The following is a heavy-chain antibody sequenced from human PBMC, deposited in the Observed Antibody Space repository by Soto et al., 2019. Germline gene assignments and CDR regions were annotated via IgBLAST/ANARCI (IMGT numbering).Heavy chain of an antibody. D-gene: IGHD6-13*01. CDR3: LTWAAVGTGWDYFDY. V-gene: IGHV5-51*01. CDR2: IYPGDSDT. Sequence: PGESLKISCKGSGYSFTTYRIGWVRQMPGKGLEWMGLIYPGDSDTRYSPSFQGQVTISADKSISTAYLQWSSLKASDTAMYYCLTWAAVGTGWDYFDYWGRGTLVTVSS. J-gene: IGHJ4*02. CDR1: GYSFTTYR.